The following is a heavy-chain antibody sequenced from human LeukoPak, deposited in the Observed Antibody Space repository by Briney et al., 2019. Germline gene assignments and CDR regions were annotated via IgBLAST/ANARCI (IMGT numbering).Heavy chain of an antibody. D-gene: IGHD2-2*01. V-gene: IGHV1-69*04. CDR2: IIPILGIA. CDR3: ARVVVVPAENWFGP. CDR1: GGTFSSYA. J-gene: IGHJ5*02. Sequence: SVKVSCKASGGTFSSYAISWVRQAPGQGLEWMGRIIPILGIANYAQKFQGRVTITADKSTSAAYMELSSLRSEDTAVYYCARVVVVPAENWFGPWGQGTLVTVSS.